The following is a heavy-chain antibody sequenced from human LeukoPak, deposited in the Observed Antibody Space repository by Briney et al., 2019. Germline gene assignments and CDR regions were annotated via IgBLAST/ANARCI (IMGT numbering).Heavy chain of an antibody. D-gene: IGHD2-21*02. J-gene: IGHJ5*02. CDR3: ARRPIVVVTAIPRNWFDP. Sequence: SETLSLTCTVSGGSISSSSYYWGWIRQPPGKGLEWIGSIYYSGSTYYNPSLKSRVTISVDTSKNQFSLKLSSVTAADTAVYYYARRPIVVVTAIPRNWFDPWGQGTLVTVSS. V-gene: IGHV4-39*01. CDR2: IYYSGST. CDR1: GGSISSSSYY.